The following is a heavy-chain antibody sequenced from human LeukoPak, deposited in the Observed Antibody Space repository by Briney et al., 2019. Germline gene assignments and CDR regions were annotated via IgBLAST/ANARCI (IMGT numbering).Heavy chain of an antibody. J-gene: IGHJ4*02. Sequence: GSLRLSCAASGFTFSSYGMSWVRQAPGKGLEWVSAISGSGGSTYYADSVKGRFTISRDNSKNTLHLQMNSLKTEDTAVYYCCRDQYRYNYGSGSSGLFDYWGQGTLVTVSS. V-gene: IGHV3-23*01. CDR3: CRDQYRYNYGSGSSGLFDY. CDR2: ISGSGGST. CDR1: GFTFSSYG. D-gene: IGHD3-10*01.